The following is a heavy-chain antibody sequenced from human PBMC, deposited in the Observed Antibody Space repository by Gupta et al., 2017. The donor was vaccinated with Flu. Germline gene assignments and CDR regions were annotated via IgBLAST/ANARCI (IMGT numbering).Heavy chain of an antibody. Sequence: QVQLQESGPGLVKPSQTLSLSCTVSGDSISSRSYYWNWIRQPAGKGLEWIGRIHSSGTTNYNPSLKSRVTMSADTSTNQLSLRLTSVTAADAAMYYCARDSPEDYGSGSYFDYWGHGILVTVSS. V-gene: IGHV4-61*02. D-gene: IGHD3-10*01. CDR2: IHSSGTT. CDR1: GDSISSRSYY. J-gene: IGHJ4*01. CDR3: ARDSPEDYGSGSYFDY.